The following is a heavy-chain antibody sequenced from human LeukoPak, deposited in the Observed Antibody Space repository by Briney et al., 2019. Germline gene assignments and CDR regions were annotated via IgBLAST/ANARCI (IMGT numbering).Heavy chain of an antibody. CDR3: AKALQPGIAVAGTTRMRYYYYGMDV. V-gene: IGHV3-23*01. CDR1: GFTFSSYA. Sequence: PGGSLRLSCAASGFTFSSYAMSWVRQAPGKGLEWVSAISGSGGSTYYADSVKGRFTISRDNSKNTLYLQMNSLRAEDTAVYYCAKALQPGIAVAGTTRMRYYYYGMDVWGQGTTVTVSS. D-gene: IGHD6-19*01. J-gene: IGHJ6*02. CDR2: ISGSGGST.